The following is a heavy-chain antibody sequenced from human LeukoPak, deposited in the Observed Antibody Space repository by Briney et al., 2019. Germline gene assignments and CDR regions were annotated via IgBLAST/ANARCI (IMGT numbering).Heavy chain of an antibody. CDR3: TRDLMDYDVSAGLHHYYMDV. Sequence: TGGSLRLSCVASGFTFSSYWMHWVRQDPRKGLVWVSRISGDGRNISYADSVRGRFTISRDNAKNTLYLQMNTLRVEDTAVYYCTRDLMDYDVSAGLHHYYMDVWGQGTTVTVSS. CDR1: GFTFSSYW. V-gene: IGHV3-74*01. CDR2: ISGDGRNI. D-gene: IGHD3-9*01. J-gene: IGHJ6*02.